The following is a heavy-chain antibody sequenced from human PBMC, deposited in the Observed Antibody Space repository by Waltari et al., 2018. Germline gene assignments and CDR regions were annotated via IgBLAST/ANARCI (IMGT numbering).Heavy chain of an antibody. CDR3: ARGQYCTGGVCYVEYFQH. V-gene: IGHV4-34*01. CDR2: INHSGST. CDR1: GGSFSGYY. J-gene: IGHJ1*01. Sequence: QVQLQQWGAGLLKPSETLSLTCAVYGGSFSGYYWSWIRQPPGKGLEWIGEINHSGSTNYNPYLKSRVTISVDTSKNQFSLKLSSVTAADTAVYYCARGQYCTGGVCYVEYFQHWGQGTLVTVSS. D-gene: IGHD2-8*02.